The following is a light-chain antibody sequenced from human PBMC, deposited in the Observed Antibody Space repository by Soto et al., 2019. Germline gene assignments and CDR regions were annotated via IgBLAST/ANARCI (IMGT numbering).Light chain of an antibody. CDR3: QHYDSLPIT. CDR2: GAS. J-gene: IGKJ5*01. CDR1: QSVRTY. Sequence: EIVLTQSPVTLSLSPGERATLSCRASQSVRTYLAWYQVKPGQPPRLLIYGASSRATGIPDRFSGSGSGTDFTLTISRLEPEDFAVFYCQHYDSLPITFGQGTRLEIK. V-gene: IGKV3-20*01.